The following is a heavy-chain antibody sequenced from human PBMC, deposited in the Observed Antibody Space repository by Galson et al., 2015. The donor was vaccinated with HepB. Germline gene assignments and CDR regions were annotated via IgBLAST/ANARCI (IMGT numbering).Heavy chain of an antibody. J-gene: IGHJ6*02. Sequence: SVKVSCKASGYTFTNYAIHWVRQAPGQRLEWMGWIYAANGNTKYSQKFQGRVIITRDTSASTAYMELGSLYSEDTAVYYCARGRSAGYGSGSYYPYYYGLDDWGQGTTVTVSS. CDR2: IYAANGNT. D-gene: IGHD3-10*01. CDR3: ARGRSAGYGSGSYYPYYYGLDD. V-gene: IGHV1-3*01. CDR1: GYTFTNYA.